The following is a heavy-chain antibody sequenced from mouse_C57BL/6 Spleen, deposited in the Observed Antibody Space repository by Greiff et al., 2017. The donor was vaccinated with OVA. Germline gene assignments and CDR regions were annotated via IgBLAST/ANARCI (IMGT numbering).Heavy chain of an antibody. D-gene: IGHD2-12*01. J-gene: IGHJ2*01. CDR1: GYTFTSYW. V-gene: IGHV1-50*01. CDR3: ARRSNDNYFDY. CDR2: IDPSDSYT. Sequence: VQLQQPGAELVKPGASVKLSCKASGYTFTSYWMQWVKQRPGQGLEWIGEIDPSDSYTNYNQKFKGKATLTVDTSSSTAYMQLSSLTSEDSAVYYCARRSNDNYFDYWGQGTTLTVSS.